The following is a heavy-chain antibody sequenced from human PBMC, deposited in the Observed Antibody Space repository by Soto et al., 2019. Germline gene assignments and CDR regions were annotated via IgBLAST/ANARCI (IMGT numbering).Heavy chain of an antibody. D-gene: IGHD1-26*01. J-gene: IGHJ4*02. V-gene: IGHV1-69*08. CDR3: ARDRSGSYSDY. CDR2: IIPILGIA. CDR1: GGTFSSYT. Sequence: QVQLVQSGAEVKKPGSSVKVSCKASGGTFSSYTISWVRQAPGQGLEWMGRIIPILGIANYAQKFQGRVTINADKATSTAYMELSSLRSEDTAVYYCARDRSGSYSDYWGQGTLVTVSS.